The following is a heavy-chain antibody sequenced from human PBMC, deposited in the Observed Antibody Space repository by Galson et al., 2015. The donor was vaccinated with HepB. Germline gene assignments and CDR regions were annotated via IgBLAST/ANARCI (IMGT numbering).Heavy chain of an antibody. D-gene: IGHD2-2*02. CDR1: GFTFSSYA. CDR3: ARVMGCSSTSCYTGDYYYYGMDV. V-gene: IGHV3-30-3*01. J-gene: IGHJ6*02. CDR2: ISYDGSNK. Sequence: SLRLSCAASGFTFSSYAMHWVRQAPGKGLEWVAVISYDGSNKYYADSVKGRFTISRDNSKSTLYLQMNSLRAEDTAVYYCARVMGCSSTSCYTGDYYYYGMDVWGQGTTVTVSS.